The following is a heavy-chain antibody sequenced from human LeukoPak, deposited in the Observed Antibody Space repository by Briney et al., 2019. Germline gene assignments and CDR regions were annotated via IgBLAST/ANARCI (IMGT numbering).Heavy chain of an antibody. J-gene: IGHJ4*02. CDR2: ISYDGSNK. Sequence: GGSLLLSCAASGFTFSSYGMHWVRQAPGKGLEWVAVISYDGSNKYYADSVKGRFTISRDNSKNTLYLQMNSLRTDDTAVYYCARDKSNFDYWGQGTLVTVSS. CDR1: GFTFSSYG. V-gene: IGHV3-30*03. CDR3: ARDKSNFDY.